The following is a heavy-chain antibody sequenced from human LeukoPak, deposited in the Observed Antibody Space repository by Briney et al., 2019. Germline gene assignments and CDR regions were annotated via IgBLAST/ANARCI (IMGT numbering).Heavy chain of an antibody. Sequence: GGSLRLSCAASGFTFSSHAMSWVRQAPGKGLEWVSAISGSGGSTYYADSVKGRFTISRDNSKNTLYLQMNSLRAEDTAVYYCGKDQYCSGGSCYLGYWGQGTLVTVSS. CDR1: GFTFSSHA. V-gene: IGHV3-23*01. J-gene: IGHJ4*02. CDR2: ISGSGGST. CDR3: GKDQYCSGGSCYLGY. D-gene: IGHD2-15*01.